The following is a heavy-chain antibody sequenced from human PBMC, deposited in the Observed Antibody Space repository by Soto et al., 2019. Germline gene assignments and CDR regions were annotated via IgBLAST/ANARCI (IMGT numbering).Heavy chain of an antibody. CDR2: ISAYNGKR. CDR3: ARGRIVASIHDAFDR. D-gene: IGHD5-12*01. V-gene: IGHV1-18*01. J-gene: IGHJ3*02. CDR1: GYPFTSYG. Sequence: QGQLLQSGDEVKTPGASVRVSCRASGYPFTSYGISWVRQAPGQGLEWVAWISAYNGKRDTAQKFQGRVTMTLDTTTDTAHMDLGDLTSADTAVYYCARGRIVASIHDAFDRWGQGTKVTVSS.